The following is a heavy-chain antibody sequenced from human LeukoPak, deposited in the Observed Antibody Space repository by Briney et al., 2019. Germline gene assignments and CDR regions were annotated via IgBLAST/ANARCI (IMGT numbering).Heavy chain of an antibody. Sequence: GGSLRLSCAASGFTFSSYAMHWVRQAPGKGLEWVAVISYDGSNKYYADSVKGRFTISRDNSKNTLYLQMNSLRAEDTAVYYCAREAVAGISRREYYYYYYGMDVCGQGTTVTVSS. CDR2: ISYDGSNK. V-gene: IGHV3-30*04. CDR3: AREAVAGISRREYYYYYYGMDV. CDR1: GFTFSSYA. D-gene: IGHD6-19*01. J-gene: IGHJ6*02.